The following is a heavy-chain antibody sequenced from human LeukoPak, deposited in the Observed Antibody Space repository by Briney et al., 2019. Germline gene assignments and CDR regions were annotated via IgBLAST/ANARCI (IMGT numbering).Heavy chain of an antibody. V-gene: IGHV4-39*01. CDR3: ARQSGITMIVVLISTDGFDM. Sequence: SETLSLTCTVSGGSISSSSYYWGWIRQPPGKGLEWIGSIDYRGTTYYSPSFKSRTTISVDTSKNQFSLKLSSVTAADTAVYYCARQSGITMIVVLISTDGFDMWGQGTLVAVSS. CDR2: IDYRGTT. J-gene: IGHJ3*02. D-gene: IGHD3-22*01. CDR1: GGSISSSSYY.